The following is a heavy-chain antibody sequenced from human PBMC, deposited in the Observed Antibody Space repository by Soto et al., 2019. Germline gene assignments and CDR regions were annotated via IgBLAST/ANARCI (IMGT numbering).Heavy chain of an antibody. V-gene: IGHV5-10-1*01. CDR3: ARRISSGGSVNGMDV. J-gene: IGHJ6*02. CDR1: GYSFTSYW. Sequence: GESLKISCKGSGYSFTSYWISWVRQMPGKGLEWMGRIDPSDSYTNYSPSFQGHVTISADKSISTAYLQWSSLKASDTAMYYCARRISSGGSVNGMDVWGQGTTVTGLL. CDR2: IDPSDSYT. D-gene: IGHD2-15*01.